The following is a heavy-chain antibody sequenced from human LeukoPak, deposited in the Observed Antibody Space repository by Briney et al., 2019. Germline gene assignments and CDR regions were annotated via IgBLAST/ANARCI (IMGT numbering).Heavy chain of an antibody. CDR3: ARIPHPSYYFDY. D-gene: IGHD2-2*02. CDR2: ISDSGGDT. J-gene: IGHJ4*02. Sequence: GGSLRLSCAASGFTFSSYGMNWVRQAPRKRLQWVSSISDSGGDTYYADSVQGRFTISRDNSKNTLYLQMNSLRAEDTAVYYCARIPHPSYYFDYWGQGTLVTVSS. CDR1: GFTFSSYG. V-gene: IGHV3-23*01.